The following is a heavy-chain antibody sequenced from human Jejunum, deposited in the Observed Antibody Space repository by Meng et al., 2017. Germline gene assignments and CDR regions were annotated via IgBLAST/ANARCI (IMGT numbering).Heavy chain of an antibody. CDR2: IESDGTGT. J-gene: IGHJ4*02. Sequence: EGRSVDAVGALVQPGGCLRCCGAASGFPWSSYWSHWVRQAPGKRLGWVSQIESDGTGTSYADSVRGRFTMSRDNAKNTLYLQMNSLRAEDTAVYYCVRDGPNYFDYWGQGTLVTVSS. CDR1: GFPWSSYW. CDR3: VRDGPNYFDY. V-gene: IGHV3-74*01.